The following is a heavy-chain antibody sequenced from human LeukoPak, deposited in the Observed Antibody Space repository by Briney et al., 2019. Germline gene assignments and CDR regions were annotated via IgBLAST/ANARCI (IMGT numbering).Heavy chain of an antibody. CDR2: IHSSGGT. Sequence: PGGSLRLSCAASGFTGSNNYMSWVRQAPGKGLEWVSAIHSSGGTYYADSVKGRFTISRDTSKNTLHLQINSLRVEDTAVYYCIVFGDSNHWGQGTLVTVSS. CDR1: GFTGSNNY. CDR3: IVFGDSNH. D-gene: IGHD4-17*01. V-gene: IGHV3-53*01. J-gene: IGHJ5*02.